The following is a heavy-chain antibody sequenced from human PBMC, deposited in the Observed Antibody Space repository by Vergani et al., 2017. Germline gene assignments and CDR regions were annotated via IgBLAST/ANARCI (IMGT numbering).Heavy chain of an antibody. V-gene: IGHV3-23*01. Sequence: QLLESGGGLIQPGGSLRLSCAASGFTFNSYAMTWVRQAPGKGLEWVSGINNNGGSTYYADSVKGRFTISRDNSKNTLYLQMTNLRAADTDTCYCAKVCGSTSCAYGGGAVDVWGDGTMVTVSS. CDR2: INNNGGST. CDR3: AKVCGSTSCAYGGGAVDV. D-gene: IGHD2-2*01. J-gene: IGHJ3*01. CDR1: GFTFNSYA.